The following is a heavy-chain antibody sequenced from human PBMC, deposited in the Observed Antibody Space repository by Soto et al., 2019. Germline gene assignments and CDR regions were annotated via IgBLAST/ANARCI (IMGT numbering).Heavy chain of an antibody. CDR2: ISDSGDIT. CDR1: EFTFSTYA. Sequence: ELKLLEIGGGLVQPGGSLRLSCAASEFTFSTYAMTWVRQAPXXXLXXXXTISDSGDITYYADSVKGRFTISRDNSRNTLYLQXNNLXAEXTXXXXXXXXXXXXXXXXXXXXDYWGRGTLVTVSS. CDR3: XXXXXXXXXXXXXXXDY. J-gene: IGHJ4*02. V-gene: IGHV3-23*01.